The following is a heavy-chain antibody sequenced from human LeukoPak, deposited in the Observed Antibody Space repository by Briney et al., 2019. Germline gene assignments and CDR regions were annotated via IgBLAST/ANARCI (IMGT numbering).Heavy chain of an antibody. CDR1: GFTFSSYG. V-gene: IGHV3-33*06. CDR3: AKDQTTVLYCFDY. Sequence: GGSLRLSCAASGFTFSSYGMHWVRQAPGKGLEWVAVIWYDGSNKYYADSVKGRFTISRDNSKNTLYLQMNSLRAEDTAVYYCAKDQTTVLYCFDYWGQGTLVTVSS. J-gene: IGHJ4*02. CDR2: IWYDGSNK. D-gene: IGHD4-11*01.